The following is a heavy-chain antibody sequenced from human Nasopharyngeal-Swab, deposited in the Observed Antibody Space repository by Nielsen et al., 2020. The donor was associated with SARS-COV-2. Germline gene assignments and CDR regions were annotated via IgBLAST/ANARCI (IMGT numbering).Heavy chain of an antibody. CDR2: IYDSGST. D-gene: IGHD3-10*01. Sequence: SETLSLTCTVSGGSISSSSYYWGWIRQPPGRGLEWIGSIYDSGSTYYNPSLKSRVTISVDTSKNQFSLKLSSVTAADTAVYYCARHRGYYYGSGSYPSHAFDIWGQGTMVTVSS. CDR3: ARHRGYYYGSGSYPSHAFDI. J-gene: IGHJ3*02. CDR1: GGSISSSSYY. V-gene: IGHV4-39*01.